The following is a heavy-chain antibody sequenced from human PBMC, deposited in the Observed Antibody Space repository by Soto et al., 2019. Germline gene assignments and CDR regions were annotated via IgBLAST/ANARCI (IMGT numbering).Heavy chain of an antibody. CDR2: MNPNSGNT. CDR1: GYTFTSYD. J-gene: IGHJ4*02. D-gene: IGHD2-15*01. CDR3: ARNLKRVVAATRTLDADY. Sequence: QVQLVQSGAEVKKPGASVKVSCKASGYTFTSYDINWVRQATRQGLEWMGWMNPNSGNTGYAQKFQGRVTLTRNTSISTAYVELSSLRSADTAVYYCARNLKRVVAATRTLDADYWGQGTLVTVSS. V-gene: IGHV1-8*01.